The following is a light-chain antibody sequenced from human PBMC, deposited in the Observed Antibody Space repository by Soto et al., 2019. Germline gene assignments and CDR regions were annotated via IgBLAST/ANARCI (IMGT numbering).Light chain of an antibody. V-gene: IGLV1-47*01. CDR2: RNN. CDR1: SSNIGSNY. CDR3: AAWDDSLSGSYV. Sequence: QSVLTQPPSASGTPGQRVTSSCSGSSSNIGSNYVYWYQQLPGTAPKLLIYRNNQRPSGVPDRFSGSKSGTSASLAISGLRSEGEADYYCAAWDDSLSGSYVFGTGTKVTVL. J-gene: IGLJ1*01.